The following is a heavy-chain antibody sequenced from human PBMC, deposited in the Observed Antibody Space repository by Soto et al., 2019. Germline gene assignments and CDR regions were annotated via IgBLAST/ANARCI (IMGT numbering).Heavy chain of an antibody. CDR3: ARHLEGYGMDV. CDR1: GYSFSNYW. J-gene: IGHJ6*02. CDR2: IDPDDSNT. V-gene: IGHV5-51*01. Sequence: PGESLKISCKVSGYSFSNYWIGWVRQMPGKGLEWMGIIDPDDSNTKYSPSFQGQVTISADKSISTAHLQWSSLKASDTAMYYCARHLEGYGMDVWGQGTTVTRLL.